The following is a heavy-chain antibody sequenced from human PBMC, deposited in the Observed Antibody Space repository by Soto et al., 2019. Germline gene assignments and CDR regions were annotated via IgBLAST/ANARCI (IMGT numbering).Heavy chain of an antibody. Sequence: SETLSLTCTVSGGSISSYYWSWIRQPPGKGLEWIGDIYYSGSINYNPSLMCRVTLSVDTSKNQFSLKLSSVTAADSVVYYCARHRIAAAGMVIDYWGQGTLVTVSS. D-gene: IGHD6-13*01. V-gene: IGHV4-59*08. J-gene: IGHJ4*02. CDR2: IYYSGSI. CDR1: GGSISSYY. CDR3: ARHRIAAAGMVIDY.